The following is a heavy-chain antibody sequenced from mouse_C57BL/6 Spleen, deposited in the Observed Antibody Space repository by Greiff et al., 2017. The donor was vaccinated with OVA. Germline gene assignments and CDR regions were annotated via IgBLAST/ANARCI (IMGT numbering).Heavy chain of an antibody. J-gene: IGHJ4*01. CDR3: ARFNWDDYYAMDY. CDR1: GYAFSSSW. V-gene: IGHV1-82*01. D-gene: IGHD4-1*02. Sequence: VQLQQSGPELVKPGASVKISCKASGYAFSSSWMNWVKQRPGKGLEWIGRIYPGDGDTNYNGKFKGKATLTADKSSSTAYMQLSSLTSEDSAVYFCARFNWDDYYAMDYWGQGTSVTVSS. CDR2: IYPGDGDT.